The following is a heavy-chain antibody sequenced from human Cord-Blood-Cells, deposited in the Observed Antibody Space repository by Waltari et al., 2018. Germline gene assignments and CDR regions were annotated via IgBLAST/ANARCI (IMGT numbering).Heavy chain of an antibody. CDR1: GGSISSSSYY. D-gene: IGHD3-9*01. CDR3: ARRKLGFDFYFDY. Sequence: QLQLQESGPGLVKPSETLSLPCTVSGGSISSSSYYWGWIRQPPGKGLEWIGRIYSSGSTYYNPPLKSRVTISVDTSKNQFSLKLSSVTAADTAVYYCARRKLGFDFYFDYWGQGTLVTVSS. J-gene: IGHJ4*02. V-gene: IGHV4-39*01. CDR2: IYSSGST.